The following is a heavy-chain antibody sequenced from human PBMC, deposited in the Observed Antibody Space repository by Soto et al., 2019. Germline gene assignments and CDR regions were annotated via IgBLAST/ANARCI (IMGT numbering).Heavy chain of an antibody. CDR1: GFTFSSYW. D-gene: IGHD5-18*01. Sequence: GGSLRLSCAASGFTFSSYWMSWVRQAPGKGLEWVANIKQDGSEKYYVDSVKGRFTISRDNAKNSLYLQMNSLRAEDTAVYYCAREGGWGEQLWFLWRHGIDYWGQGTLVTVSS. J-gene: IGHJ4*02. V-gene: IGHV3-7*05. CDR2: IKQDGSEK. CDR3: AREGGWGEQLWFLWRHGIDY.